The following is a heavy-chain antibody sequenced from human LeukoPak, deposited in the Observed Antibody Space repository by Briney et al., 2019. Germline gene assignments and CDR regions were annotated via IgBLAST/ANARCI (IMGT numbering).Heavy chain of an antibody. CDR2: IYYSGST. CDR3: ARATYYYGSGSYDY. D-gene: IGHD3-10*01. V-gene: IGHV4-59*01. CDR1: GGSISSYY. Sequence: SETLSLTCTVSGGSISSYYWSWIRQPPGKGLEWIGYIYYSGSTNYNPSLRSRVTISVDTSKNQFSLKLSSVTAADTAVYYCARATYYYGSGSYDYWGQGTLVTVSS. J-gene: IGHJ4*02.